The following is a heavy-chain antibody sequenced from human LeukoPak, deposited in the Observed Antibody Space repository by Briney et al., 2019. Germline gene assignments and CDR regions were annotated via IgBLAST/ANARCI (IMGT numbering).Heavy chain of an antibody. CDR3: AKLTNSWFDP. CDR2: ISYDGSNE. Sequence: GGSLRLSCAASGFTFSSYVMHWVRQAPGKGLEWVAIISYDGSNEYYADSVKGRFTISRDNSKNTLYLQMNSLRAEDTAVYYCAKLTNSWFDPWGQGTLVAVSS. CDR1: GFTFSSYV. J-gene: IGHJ5*02. V-gene: IGHV3-30*04. D-gene: IGHD2-2*01.